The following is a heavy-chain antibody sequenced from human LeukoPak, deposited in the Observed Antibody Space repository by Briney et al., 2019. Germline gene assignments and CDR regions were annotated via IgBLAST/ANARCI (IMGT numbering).Heavy chain of an antibody. V-gene: IGHV3-74*01. CDR1: GFTFSRYW. Sequence: GGSLRLSCAASGFTFSRYWMHWVRQAPGKGLVWVSHINSDGSGISYADSVKGRFTISRDNAKNTLYLQMNSLRAEDTAVYYCARGIDEWLYLNYWGQGALVTVSS. CDR2: INSDGSGI. J-gene: IGHJ4*02. D-gene: IGHD3-3*01. CDR3: ARGIDEWLYLNY.